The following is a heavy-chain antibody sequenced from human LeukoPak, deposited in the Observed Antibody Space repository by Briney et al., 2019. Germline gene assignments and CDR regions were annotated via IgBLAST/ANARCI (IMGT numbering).Heavy chain of an antibody. Sequence: PGGSLRLSCTVSGFTFGDHALSWFRQAPGKGLEWVGFIRNKAYGETTEYAASVKDRFTFSRDDSKSIAYLQMKSLKTEDTAVYYCARGNLAYCGSDCSYWGQGTLVTVSS. J-gene: IGHJ4*02. CDR2: IRNKAYGETT. D-gene: IGHD2-21*02. CDR1: GFTFGDHA. V-gene: IGHV3-49*03. CDR3: ARGNLAYCGSDCSY.